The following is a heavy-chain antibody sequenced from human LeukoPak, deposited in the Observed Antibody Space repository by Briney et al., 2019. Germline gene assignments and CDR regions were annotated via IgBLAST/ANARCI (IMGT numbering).Heavy chain of an antibody. CDR2: IYHSGST. J-gene: IGHJ4*02. D-gene: IGHD3-22*01. CDR1: GGSISSSNW. Sequence: SGTLSLTCAVSGGSISSSNWWSWVRQPPEKGLEWIGEIYHSGSTNYNPSLKSRVTISVDKSKNQFSLKLSSVTAADTAVYYCARGYYYDSSGSTPPHFDYWGQGTLVTVSS. V-gene: IGHV4-4*02. CDR3: ARGYYYDSSGSTPPHFDY.